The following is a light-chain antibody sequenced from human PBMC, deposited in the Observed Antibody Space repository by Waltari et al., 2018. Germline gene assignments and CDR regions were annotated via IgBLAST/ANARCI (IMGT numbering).Light chain of an antibody. CDR1: SSNIGSYY. CDR3: AVWDDSLSGVV. CDR2: DNN. V-gene: IGLV1-47*02. J-gene: IGLJ3*02. Sequence: QSGLTQPPSASGAPGQRVKISCSGSSSNIGSYYVYWYQFPGTAPKLLIHDNNQRPSGVPDRFSGSKSGTSASLAISGLRSEDEADYYCAVWDDSLSGVVFGGGTKLTVL.